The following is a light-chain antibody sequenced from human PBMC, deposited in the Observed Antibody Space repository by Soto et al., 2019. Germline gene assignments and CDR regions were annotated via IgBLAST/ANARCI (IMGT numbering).Light chain of an antibody. CDR1: SSDVGGYNY. V-gene: IGLV2-14*01. CDR3: SSYTTSNTYV. CDR2: EVS. J-gene: IGLJ1*01. Sequence: SVLTQPASVSGYPGQSITISCTGRSSDVGGYNYVSWYQQHPGKAPNFMIYEVSRRPSGFSNPFSGSKSGKTASLTLSGLQAEDESDYYFSSYTTSNTYVLGTGTKRTVL.